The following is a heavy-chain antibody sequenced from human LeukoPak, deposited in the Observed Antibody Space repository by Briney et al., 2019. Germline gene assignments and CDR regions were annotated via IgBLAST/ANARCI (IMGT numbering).Heavy chain of an antibody. V-gene: IGHV3-23*01. Sequence: PGGSLRLSCAASGFTFSSYGMHWVRQAPGKGLEWVSSISPSGDRTSNADSVEGRFTISRDNTRDTLYLQMNSLRDEDTGVYYCAIMHGYYDGSGFWVQWGQGTLVTVSS. CDR1: GFTFSSYG. D-gene: IGHD3-22*01. CDR3: AIMHGYYDGSGFWVQ. CDR2: ISPSGDRT. J-gene: IGHJ4*02.